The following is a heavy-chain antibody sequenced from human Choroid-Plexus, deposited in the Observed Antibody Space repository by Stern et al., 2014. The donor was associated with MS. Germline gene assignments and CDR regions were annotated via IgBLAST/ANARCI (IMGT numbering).Heavy chain of an antibody. V-gene: IGHV3-30*18. CDR1: GFTFGGCA. Sequence: VQLVESGGGVVQPGRPLRLSCVASGFTFGGCAMHWVRQAPGQGLEWVAGVSYDGSNKYYADSVKGRFTISRDNSQNTLYMQMSSLRPEDTAVYYCAKDRQYLTYFFDHWGQGSLVTVSS. CDR3: AKDRQYLTYFFDH. CDR2: VSYDGSNK. J-gene: IGHJ5*02. D-gene: IGHD2/OR15-2a*01.